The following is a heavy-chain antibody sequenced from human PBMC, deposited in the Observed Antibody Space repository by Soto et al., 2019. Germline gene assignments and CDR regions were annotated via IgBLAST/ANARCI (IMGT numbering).Heavy chain of an antibody. Sequence: QVQLVESGGGVVQPGRSLRLSCAASGFTFSSFGMHWVRQAPGKGLEWVAVASYDGSYKYYADSAKGRFTISRDNSKNTLYLQMNGLRAEDTAVYYCAKDRSVVAPTPDFDYWGQGTLVTVSS. CDR2: ASYDGSYK. CDR3: AKDRSVVAPTPDFDY. J-gene: IGHJ4*02. CDR1: GFTFSSFG. V-gene: IGHV3-30*18. D-gene: IGHD5-12*01.